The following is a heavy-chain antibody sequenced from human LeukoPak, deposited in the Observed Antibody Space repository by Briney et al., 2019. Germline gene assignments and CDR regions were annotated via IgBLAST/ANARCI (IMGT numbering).Heavy chain of an antibody. Sequence: ASVKVSCKASGYTFTSYYMHWVRQAPGQGLEWMGWISAYNGNTNYAQKLQGRVTMTTDTSTSTAYMELRSLRSDDTAVYYCARGIVGAKGYYYMDVWGKGTTVTVSS. V-gene: IGHV1-18*04. CDR1: GYTFTSYY. D-gene: IGHD1-26*01. CDR3: ARGIVGAKGYYYMDV. CDR2: ISAYNGNT. J-gene: IGHJ6*03.